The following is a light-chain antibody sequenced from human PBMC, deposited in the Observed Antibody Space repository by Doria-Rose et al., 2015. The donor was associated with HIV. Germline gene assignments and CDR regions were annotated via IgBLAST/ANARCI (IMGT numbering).Light chain of an antibody. CDR1: QDINNC. V-gene: IGKV1-33*01. J-gene: IGKJ4*01. Sequence: DIQMTQSPSSLSASVGDRVTISCQASQDINNCLNWYQQKPGKAPKLLIYDASILETGVPSRFSGSGSVTDFNFTVSSLQPEDTATYYCQQYENLPLTFDGGTKIEI. CDR2: DAS. CDR3: QQYENLPLT.